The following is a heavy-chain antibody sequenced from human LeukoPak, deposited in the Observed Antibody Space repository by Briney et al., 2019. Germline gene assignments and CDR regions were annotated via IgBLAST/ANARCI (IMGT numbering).Heavy chain of an antibody. V-gene: IGHV3-21*01. CDR3: ARGSVAGTWVNY. CDR1: GFTFSSYS. Sequence: PGGSLGLSCAASGFTFSSYSMNWVRQAPGKGLEWVSSISSSSSYIYYADSVKGRFTISRDNAKDSLYLQMNSLRAEDTAVYYCARGSVAGTWVNYWGQGTLVTVSS. D-gene: IGHD6-19*01. CDR2: ISSSSSYI. J-gene: IGHJ4*02.